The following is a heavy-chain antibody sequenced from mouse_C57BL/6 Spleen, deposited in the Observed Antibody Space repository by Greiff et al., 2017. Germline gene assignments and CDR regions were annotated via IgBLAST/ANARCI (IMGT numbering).Heavy chain of an antibody. CDR3: ARGRAMDY. V-gene: IGHV1-59*01. CDR2: IDPSDSYT. Sequence: QVQLQQPGAELVRPGTSVKLSCKASGYTFTSYWMHWVKQRPGQGLEWIGVIDPSDSYTNYNQNLKGKATLTVDTSTSAAYMQLSSLTSEDSAVYYCARGRAMDYWGQGTSVTVSS. CDR1: GYTFTSYW. J-gene: IGHJ4*01.